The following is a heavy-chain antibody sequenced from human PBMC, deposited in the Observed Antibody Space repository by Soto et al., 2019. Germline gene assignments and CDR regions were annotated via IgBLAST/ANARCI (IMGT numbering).Heavy chain of an antibody. CDR3: ARDSQTTMVRGVRGGSYNYYGMDV. Sequence: QVQLVQSGAEVKKPGASVKVSCKASGYTFTSYGISWVRQAPGQGLEWMGWISTYNGNTNYAQKLQGRDTMTTDTATSTAYMRLRGLRSDDTAVYYSARDSQTTMVRGVRGGSYNYYGMDVWGQGTTVTVSS. J-gene: IGHJ6*02. V-gene: IGHV1-18*04. D-gene: IGHD3-10*01. CDR2: ISTYNGNT. CDR1: GYTFTSYG.